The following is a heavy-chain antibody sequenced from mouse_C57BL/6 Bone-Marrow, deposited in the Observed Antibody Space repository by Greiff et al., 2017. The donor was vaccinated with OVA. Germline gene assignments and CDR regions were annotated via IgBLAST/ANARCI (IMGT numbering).Heavy chain of an antibody. CDR3: ARGGHYGSSPDY. D-gene: IGHD1-1*01. V-gene: IGHV1-82*01. Sequence: QVQLQQSGPELVKPGASVKISCKASGYAFSSSWMNWVKQRPGKGLEWIGRIYPGDGDTNYNGKFKGKATLTADKSSSTAYMQLSSLTSEDSAVYFCARGGHYGSSPDYWGQGTTLTVSS. CDR2: IYPGDGDT. CDR1: GYAFSSSW. J-gene: IGHJ2*01.